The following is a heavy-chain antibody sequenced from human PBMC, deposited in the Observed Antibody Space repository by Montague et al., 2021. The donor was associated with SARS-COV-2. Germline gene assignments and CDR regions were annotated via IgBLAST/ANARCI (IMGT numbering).Heavy chain of an antibody. CDR3: ARAFPGWLQFDPYFDY. Sequence: SETLSLTCTGSGGSISSYYWSWIRQPPGKGLEWIGYIYYSGSTNYNPSLKSRVTISVDTSKNQFSLKLSSVTAADTAVYYCARAFPGWLQFDPYFDYWGQGTLVTVSS. CDR1: GGSISSYY. V-gene: IGHV4-59*01. J-gene: IGHJ4*02. CDR2: IYYSGST. D-gene: IGHD5-24*01.